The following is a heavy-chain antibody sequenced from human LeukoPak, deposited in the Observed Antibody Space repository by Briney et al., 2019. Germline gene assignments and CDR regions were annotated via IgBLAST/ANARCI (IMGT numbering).Heavy chain of an antibody. CDR3: ASLGDNFDH. CDR1: GFIFDDHG. J-gene: IGHJ4*02. D-gene: IGHD3-16*01. V-gene: IGHV3-9*01. Sequence: GRSLRLSCAASGFIFDDHGMHWVRQAPGKGLEWVSGISWSSGIIGYADSVKGRFTISRDNAKNTLYLQMNSLRDEDTAVYYCASLGDNFDHWGQGTLVTVSS. CDR2: ISWSSGII.